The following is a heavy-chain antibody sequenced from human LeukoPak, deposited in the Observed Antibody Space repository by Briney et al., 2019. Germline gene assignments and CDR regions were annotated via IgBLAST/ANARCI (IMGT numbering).Heavy chain of an antibody. CDR3: ASHAYYDSSGYLLY. CDR1: GFTFDDYG. D-gene: IGHD3-22*01. J-gene: IGHJ4*02. V-gene: IGHV3-20*04. Sequence: PGGSLRLSCAASGFTFDDYGMSWVRQAPGKGLEWVSGINWNGGSTGYADSVKGRFTISRDNAKNSLYLQMNSLRAEDTALYYCASHAYYDSSGYLLYWGQGTLVTVSS. CDR2: INWNGGST.